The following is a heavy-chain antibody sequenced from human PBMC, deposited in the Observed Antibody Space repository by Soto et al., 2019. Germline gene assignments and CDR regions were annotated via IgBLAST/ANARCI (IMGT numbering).Heavy chain of an antibody. Sequence: GGSLRLSCAASGFTFTDYHVSWLRQAPGKGLEWLAYISVASTYTNYADSVKGRFTISRDNTKRSVYLQMNSLRAEDTAVYYCARDLEVGARLYFFDYWGQGTPVTVSS. CDR3: ARDLEVGARLYFFDY. CDR2: ISVASTYT. D-gene: IGHD1-26*01. J-gene: IGHJ4*02. V-gene: IGHV3-11*06. CDR1: GFTFTDYH.